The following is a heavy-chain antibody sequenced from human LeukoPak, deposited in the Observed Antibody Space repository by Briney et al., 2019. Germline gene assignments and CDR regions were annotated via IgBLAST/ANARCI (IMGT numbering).Heavy chain of an antibody. J-gene: IGHJ5*02. CDR3: ARDRQWLARGNWFDP. V-gene: IGHV1-2*02. Sequence: ASLKVSCKASGYTFTGYYMHWVRQAPGQGLEWMGWINPNSGGTNYAQKFQGRVTMTRDTSISTAYMELSRLRSDDTAVYYCARDRQWLARGNWFDPWGQGTLVTVSS. CDR1: GYTFTGYY. D-gene: IGHD6-19*01. CDR2: INPNSGGT.